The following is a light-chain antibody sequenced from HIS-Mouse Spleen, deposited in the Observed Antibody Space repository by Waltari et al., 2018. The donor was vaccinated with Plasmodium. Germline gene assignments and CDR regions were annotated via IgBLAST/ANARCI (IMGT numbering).Light chain of an antibody. V-gene: IGLV2-11*01. CDR1: SSDVGGYNY. CDR2: DVS. Sequence: QSALTQPRSVSGSPGQSVTISCTGTSSDVGGYNYVSWYQPHPGKAPKLMIDDVSKGPSGVPDRFEGSKSGNTAALTSAGLQAEDEADYYCCSYAGSYTLVFGGGTKLTVL. J-gene: IGLJ2*01. CDR3: CSYAGSYTLV.